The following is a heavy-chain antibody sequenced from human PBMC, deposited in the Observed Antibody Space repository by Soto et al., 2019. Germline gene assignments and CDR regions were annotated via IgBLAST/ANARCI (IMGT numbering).Heavy chain of an antibody. CDR2: IIPIFGTA. V-gene: IGHV1-69*06. D-gene: IGHD2-2*01. CDR1: GGTFISYA. CDR3: ARGRVVPAAYYYYYGMDV. J-gene: IGHJ6*02. Sequence: SVKVSCKASGGTFISYAISWVRQAPGQGLEWKGGIIPIFGTANYAQKFKGRVTITADKSTSTANMELSSLRSEDTAVYYCARGRVVPAAYYYYYGMDVWGQGTTVTVSS.